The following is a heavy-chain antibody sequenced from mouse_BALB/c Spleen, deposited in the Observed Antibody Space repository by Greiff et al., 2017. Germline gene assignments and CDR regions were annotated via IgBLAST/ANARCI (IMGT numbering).Heavy chain of an antibody. CDR2: IYPGDGDT. J-gene: IGHJ2*01. CDR3: ARGDGYYVRYFDY. CDR1: GYAFSSSW. V-gene: IGHV1-82*01. Sequence: QVQLQQSGPELVKPGASVKISCKASGYAFSSSWMNWVKQRPGQGLEWIGRIYPGDGDTNYNGKFKGKATLTADKSSSTAYMQLSSLTSVDSAVYFCARGDGYYVRYFDYWGQGTTLTVSS. D-gene: IGHD2-3*01.